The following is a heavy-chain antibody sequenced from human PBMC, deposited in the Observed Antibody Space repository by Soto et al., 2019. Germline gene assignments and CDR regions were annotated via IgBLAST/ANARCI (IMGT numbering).Heavy chain of an antibody. Sequence: AESLKVSCKVPGYSFTHYWIVWVLQMPGKGLQALGIIFAGDSDTRYSPSFQGQVTVSADRSSSTAYLQWSSLKASDTAMYYCARRGGYCSNGVCYMNYYYGMDVWGHGTTVTVSS. D-gene: IGHD2-8*01. J-gene: IGHJ6*01. CDR1: GYSFTHYW. CDR3: ARRGGYCSNGVCYMNYYYGMDV. V-gene: IGHV5-51*01. CDR2: IFAGDSDT.